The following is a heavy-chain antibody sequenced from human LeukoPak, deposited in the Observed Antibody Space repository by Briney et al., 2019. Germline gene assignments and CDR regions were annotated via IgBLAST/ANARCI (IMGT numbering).Heavy chain of an antibody. D-gene: IGHD4-17*01. CDR3: AKDMDDHGDYLFHY. V-gene: IGHV3-23*01. Sequence: PGGSLRLSCAASGFTFSNYVMSWVRQAPGKGLEWVSGISRSGPDTYYADSVKGRFTISRDDSKRTLYLQMNSLRAEDTGVYYCAKDMDDHGDYLFHYWGQGALVTVSS. J-gene: IGHJ4*02. CDR1: GFTFSNYV. CDR2: ISRSGPDT.